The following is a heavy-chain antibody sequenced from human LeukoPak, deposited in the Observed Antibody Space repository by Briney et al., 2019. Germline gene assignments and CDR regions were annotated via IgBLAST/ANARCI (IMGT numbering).Heavy chain of an antibody. CDR3: ARRALDP. Sequence: SETLSLTCAVYGGSFSGYYWSWIRQPPGKGLEWIGEINHSGSTNYNPSLKSRVTISVDTSKNQFSLKLSPVTAADTAVYYCARRALDPWGQGTLVTVSS. D-gene: IGHD1-26*01. J-gene: IGHJ5*02. CDR2: INHSGST. CDR1: GGSFSGYY. V-gene: IGHV4-34*01.